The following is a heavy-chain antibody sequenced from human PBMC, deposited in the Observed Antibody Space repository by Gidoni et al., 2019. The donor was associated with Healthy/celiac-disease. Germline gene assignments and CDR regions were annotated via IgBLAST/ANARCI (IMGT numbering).Heavy chain of an antibody. CDR2: ISGCVGST. V-gene: IGHV3-23*01. Sequence: EVQLLESGGGLVQPGGSLRLSCAASGFTFSSYAMRWVRQAPVKGLVCVSAISGCVGSTYYAGSVTGRFTISRDNSKNTLYLQMNSLRAEDTAVYYCAKWGGAERGNDYGDYEYWHGGHDYWGQGTLVTVSS. CDR1: GFTFSSYA. D-gene: IGHD4-17*01. CDR3: AKWGGAERGNDYGDYEYWHGGHDY. J-gene: IGHJ4*02.